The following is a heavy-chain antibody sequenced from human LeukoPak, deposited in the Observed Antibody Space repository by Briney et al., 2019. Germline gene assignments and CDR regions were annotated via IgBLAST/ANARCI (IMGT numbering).Heavy chain of an antibody. D-gene: IGHD6-19*01. J-gene: IGHJ4*02. CDR3: ARGQDSSGRYEPYYFDY. CDR1: GFTFSSCW. V-gene: IGHV3-7*01. Sequence: PGGSLRLSCAASGFTFSSCWMTWVRQAPGKGLEWVAYIKQDGSEKHYVDSMKGRFTISRDNAKNSLYLQMNSLRAEDTAVYYCARGQDSSGRYEPYYFDYWGQGTLVTDSS. CDR2: IKQDGSEK.